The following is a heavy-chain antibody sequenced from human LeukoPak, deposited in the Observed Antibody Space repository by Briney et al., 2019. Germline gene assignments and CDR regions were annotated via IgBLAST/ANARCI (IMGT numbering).Heavy chain of an antibody. CDR3: AKERVKLGATDY. D-gene: IGHD1-26*01. CDR2: ISYDGSNK. CDR1: GFTFSSYG. V-gene: IGHV3-30*18. Sequence: GGSLRLSCAASGFTFSSYGMHGVRQAPGKGLEWVAVISYDGSNKYYADSVKGRFTISRDNSKNTLYLQMNSLRAEDTAVYYCAKERVKLGATDYWGQGTLVTVSS. J-gene: IGHJ4*02.